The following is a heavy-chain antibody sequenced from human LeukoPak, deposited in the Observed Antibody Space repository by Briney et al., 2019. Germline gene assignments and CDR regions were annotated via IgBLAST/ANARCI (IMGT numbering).Heavy chain of an antibody. CDR1: GFTFSSYA. CDR3: AKSYNGYESKPDY. D-gene: IGHD5-12*01. J-gene: IGHJ4*02. V-gene: IGHV3-23*01. CDR2: ISNSGGRT. Sequence: GGSLRLSCAASGFTFSSYAMSWVRQAPGKGLEWVSSISNSGGRTFYTDSVKGRFTISRDNSKITLYLQMNSLRAEDTAVYYCAKSYNGYESKPDYWGQGILVTVSS.